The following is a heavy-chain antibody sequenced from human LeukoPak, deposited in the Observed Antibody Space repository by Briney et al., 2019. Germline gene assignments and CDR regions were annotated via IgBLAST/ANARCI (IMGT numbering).Heavy chain of an antibody. Sequence: PSETLSLTCTVSGGSISSYYWSWIRQPPGKGLEWIGYIYYSGSTNYNPSLKSRVTISVDTSKNQFSLKLSSVTAADTAVYYCARGGQTYYYDSSGSDFDYWGQGTLVTVSS. V-gene: IGHV4-59*01. CDR2: IYYSGST. D-gene: IGHD3-22*01. J-gene: IGHJ4*02. CDR3: ARGGQTYYYDSSGSDFDY. CDR1: GGSISSYY.